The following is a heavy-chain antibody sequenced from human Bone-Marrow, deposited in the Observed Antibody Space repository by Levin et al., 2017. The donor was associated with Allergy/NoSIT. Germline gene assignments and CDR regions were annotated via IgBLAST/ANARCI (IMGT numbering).Heavy chain of an antibody. V-gene: IGHV4-39*07. CDR1: GGSISSSSYY. CDR3: ARGVERRV. Sequence: PSETLSLTCTVSGGSISSSSYYWGWIRQPPGKGLEWIGSIYYSGSTYYNPSLKSRVTISVDTSKNQFSLKLSSVTAADTAVYYCARGVERRVWGQGTLVTVSS. J-gene: IGHJ4*02. D-gene: IGHD2-2*01. CDR2: IYYSGST.